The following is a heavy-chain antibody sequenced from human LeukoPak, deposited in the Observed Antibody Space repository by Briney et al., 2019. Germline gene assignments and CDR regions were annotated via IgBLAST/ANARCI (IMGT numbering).Heavy chain of an antibody. J-gene: IGHJ3*01. CDR1: GFTVSSNY. CDR3: ARGHYDSSGYHPPL. CDR2: IYSGGST. D-gene: IGHD3-22*01. V-gene: IGHV3-53*01. Sequence: GGSLRLSCAASGFTVSSNYMSWVRQAPGKGLEWVSVIYSGGSTYCADSVKGRFTISRDNSKNTLYLQMNSLRAEDTAVYYCARGHYDSSGYHPPLWGQGTMVTVSS.